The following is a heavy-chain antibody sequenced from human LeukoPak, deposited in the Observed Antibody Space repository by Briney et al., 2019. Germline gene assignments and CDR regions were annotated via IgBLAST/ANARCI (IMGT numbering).Heavy chain of an antibody. CDR1: GYTFTGYY. J-gene: IGHJ4*02. D-gene: IGHD1-26*01. Sequence: ASVKVSCKASGYTFTGYYMHWVRQAPGQGLEWMGWINPNSGGTNYAQKFQGRVTMTRDTSISTAYMELSSLRSEDTAVYYCATGSGSYYISFDYWGQGTLVTVSS. CDR3: ATGSGSYYISFDY. V-gene: IGHV1-2*02. CDR2: INPNSGGT.